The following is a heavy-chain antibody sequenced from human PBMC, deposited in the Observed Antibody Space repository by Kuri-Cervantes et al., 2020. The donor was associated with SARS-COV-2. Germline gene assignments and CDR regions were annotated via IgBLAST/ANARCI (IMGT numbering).Heavy chain of an antibody. CDR2: INPDGSYT. J-gene: IGHJ4*02. V-gene: IGHV3-74*01. CDR3: VRDGDHWNFDY. D-gene: IGHD1-1*01. CDR1: GFTFSGHW. Sequence: GGSRRLSGAAYGFTFSGHWIHWVRQAPGKGLVWVSRINPDGSYTNNADYVKGRFTLSRDNAKNMLFLQMNSLRAEDTAVYYCVRDGDHWNFDYWGQGTLVTVSS.